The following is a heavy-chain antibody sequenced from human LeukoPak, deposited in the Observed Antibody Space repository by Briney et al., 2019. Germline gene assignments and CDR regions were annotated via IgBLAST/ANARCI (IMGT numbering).Heavy chain of an antibody. D-gene: IGHD3-16*02. CDR3: ARVPAGVIGMKDVFDI. Sequence: KAGGSLRLSCAASGFTFSDYYMSWIRQAPGKGLEWVSYISSSGSTIYYADSVKGRFTISRDNAKNSLYLQMNSLRAEDTAVYYCARVPAGVIGMKDVFDIWGQGTMVTVSS. J-gene: IGHJ3*02. V-gene: IGHV3-11*04. CDR1: GFTFSDYY. CDR2: ISSSGSTI.